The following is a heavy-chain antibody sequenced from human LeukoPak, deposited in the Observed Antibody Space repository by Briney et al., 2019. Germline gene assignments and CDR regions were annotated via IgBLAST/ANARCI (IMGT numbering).Heavy chain of an antibody. J-gene: IGHJ3*01. CDR2: IWSEGSNK. V-gene: IGHV3-33*06. CDR3: AKTRPGIPFQFYV. Sequence: PGGSLRLSCAASGFTFFSNGMHWVPPAPGNGLERVSLIWSEGSNKYYADSLKGRFTISKNNPQNTLSLQMNLLPPPHTPFYSWAKTRPGIPFQFYVWGRGRMLTDSS. CDR1: GFTFFSNG. D-gene: IGHD1-1*01.